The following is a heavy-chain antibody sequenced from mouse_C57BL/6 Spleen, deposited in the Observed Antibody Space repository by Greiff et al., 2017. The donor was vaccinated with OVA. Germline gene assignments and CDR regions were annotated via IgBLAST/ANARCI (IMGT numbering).Heavy chain of an antibody. CDR3: ARDGDGYYEAY. J-gene: IGHJ3*01. D-gene: IGHD2-3*01. CDR1: GFTFSSYA. V-gene: IGHV5-4*01. CDR2: ISDGGSYT. Sequence: EVNVVESGGGLVKPGGSLKLSCAASGFTFSSYAMSWVRQTPEKRLEWVATISDGGSYTYYPDNVKGRFTISRDNAKNNLYLQMSHLKSEDTAMYYCARDGDGYYEAYWGQGTLVTVSA.